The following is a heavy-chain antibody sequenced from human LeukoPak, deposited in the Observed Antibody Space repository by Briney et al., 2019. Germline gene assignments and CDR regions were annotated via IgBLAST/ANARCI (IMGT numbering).Heavy chain of an antibody. V-gene: IGHV3-21*01. D-gene: IGHD4-17*01. CDR3: ARDTVTHNYYYYGMDV. J-gene: IGHJ6*02. CDR2: ISSSSSYI. CDR1: GFTFSSYS. Sequence: GGSLRLSCAASGFTFSSYSMNWVRQAPGKGLEWVSSISSSSSYIYYADSVKGRFTISRDNAKNSLYLQMNSLRAEDTAVYYCARDTVTHNYYYYGMDVWGQGTTVTVSS.